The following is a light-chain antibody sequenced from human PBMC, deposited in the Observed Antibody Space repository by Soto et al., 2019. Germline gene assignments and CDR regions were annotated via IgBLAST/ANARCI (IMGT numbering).Light chain of an antibody. CDR1: QRLDSK. CDR2: DAS. J-gene: IGKJ1*01. V-gene: IGKV3-15*01. Sequence: EIMLTQSPATLSVSPGERATLSCRASQRLDSKLAWYQQKPGQSPRLLIYDASTRATAIPARFSGSGSGTEFILTISSLQSEDSAVYYCQQYNEWVWTCGQGTKVEIK. CDR3: QQYNEWVWT.